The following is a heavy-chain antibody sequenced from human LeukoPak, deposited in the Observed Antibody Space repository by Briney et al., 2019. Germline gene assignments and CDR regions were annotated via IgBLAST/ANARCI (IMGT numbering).Heavy chain of an antibody. D-gene: IGHD3-9*01. J-gene: IGHJ4*02. V-gene: IGHV4-4*07. Sequence: PSETLSLTCTVSGGSISSYYWSWIRQPAGKGLEWIGRIYTSGSTNYNPSLKSRVTMSVDASKNQFSLKLSSVTAADTAVYYCARGITTNYDILTGYYTAHFDYWGQGTLVTVSS. CDR3: ARGITTNYDILTGYYTAHFDY. CDR1: GGSISSYY. CDR2: IYTSGST.